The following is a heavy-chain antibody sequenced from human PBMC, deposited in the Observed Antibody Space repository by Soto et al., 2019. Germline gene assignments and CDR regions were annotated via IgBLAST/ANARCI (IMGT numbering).Heavy chain of an antibody. D-gene: IGHD2-8*01. CDR1: GFTFSTYA. V-gene: IGHV3-64*01. CDR3: ARDRCTNGVCYAPSDY. CDR2: ISSNGRST. J-gene: IGHJ4*02. Sequence: EVQLVESGGGLFQPGGSLRLSCATSGFTFSTYAMHWVRQAPGKGLEYVSAISSNGRSTYYANSVKGRFTISRDNSKNTLYLQMDSLRAEDMAVYYCARDRCTNGVCYAPSDYWGQGTLVTVSS.